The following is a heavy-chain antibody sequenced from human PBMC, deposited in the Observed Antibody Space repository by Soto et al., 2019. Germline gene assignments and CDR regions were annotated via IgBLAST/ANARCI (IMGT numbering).Heavy chain of an antibody. CDR2: IYDSGST. Sequence: QLQLQESGPGLVKPSETLSLTCSVSGVSISRRSYYWGWIRQPPGKGLEWIGSIYDSGSTYYKPSCRSRVTISVESSENQISLKLSSMTAADTAVYYCATSPITRSPAGAFDSWGQGTMVTVSS. D-gene: IGHD1-20*01. J-gene: IGHJ3*02. V-gene: IGHV4-39*01. CDR3: ATSPITRSPAGAFDS. CDR1: GVSISRRSYY.